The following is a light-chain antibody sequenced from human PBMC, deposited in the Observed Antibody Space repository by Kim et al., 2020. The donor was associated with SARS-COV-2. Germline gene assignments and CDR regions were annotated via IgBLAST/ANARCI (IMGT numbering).Light chain of an antibody. Sequence: SASIGDTVTITCRASQNISTRLAWYQQRPGKAPKMLVYNASTLQSGVPSRFSDSGSGTEFTLTINSLQPDDFGNYFCQEYQSSSHTFGQGTKLEI. CDR2: NAS. J-gene: IGKJ2*01. CDR3: QEYQSSSHT. CDR1: QNISTR. V-gene: IGKV1-5*03.